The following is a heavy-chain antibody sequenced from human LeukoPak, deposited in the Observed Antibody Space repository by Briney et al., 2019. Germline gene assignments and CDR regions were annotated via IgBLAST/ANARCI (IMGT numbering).Heavy chain of an antibody. V-gene: IGHV3-30-3*01. CDR3: ARAQAPHYEKLTVYSFQEWLDP. D-gene: IGHD3-9*01. Sequence: GGSLRLSCAASGFTFSGHAVHWVRQAPGKGMECVAVISYDGSSIHSAVSVRGRFTISRENPKNTVYLQMDSLRAEDTAFYYGARAQAPHYEKLTVYSFQEWLDPWGQGTLVTVSS. CDR1: GFTFSGHA. J-gene: IGHJ5*02. CDR2: ISYDGSSI.